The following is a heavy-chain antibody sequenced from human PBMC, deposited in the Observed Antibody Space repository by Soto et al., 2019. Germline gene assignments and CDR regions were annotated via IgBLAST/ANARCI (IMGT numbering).Heavy chain of an antibody. CDR1: GFTFSSYA. V-gene: IGHV3-23*01. CDR2: ISGSGGST. CDR3: AKVPQKAAAGTRWCDP. Sequence: VQLLESGGGLVQPGGSLRLSCAASGFTFSSYAMSWVRQAPGKGLEWVSAISGSGGSTYYADSVKGRFTISRDNSKNTLDLQMNSLRAEDTAVYYCAKVPQKAAAGTRWCDPWGQGTLVTVSS. J-gene: IGHJ5*02. D-gene: IGHD6-13*01.